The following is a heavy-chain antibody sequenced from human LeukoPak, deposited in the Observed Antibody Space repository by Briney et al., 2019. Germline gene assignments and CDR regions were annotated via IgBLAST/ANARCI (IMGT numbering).Heavy chain of an antibody. CDR2: IYYSGST. Sequence: PSETLSLTCTVSGGSIGSTSYYWGWIRQPPGKGLEWFGSIYYSGSTYYNPSLKSRVTISVDTSKNQFSLKLSSVTAADTAVYYCAGGTGYLWGQGTLVTVSS. CDR1: GGSIGSTSYY. D-gene: IGHD5-18*01. V-gene: IGHV4-39*07. CDR3: AGGTGYL. J-gene: IGHJ4*02.